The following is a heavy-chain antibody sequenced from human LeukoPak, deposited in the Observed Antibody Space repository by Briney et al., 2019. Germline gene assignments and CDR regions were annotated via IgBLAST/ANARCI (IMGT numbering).Heavy chain of an antibody. Sequence: PGGSLRLSCAASGFTFSSCSMNWVRQAPGKGLEWVSSISSSSSYIYYADSVKGRFTISRDNAKNSLYLQMNSLRAEDTAVYYCARDNLSSGWFDYWGQGTLVTVSS. J-gene: IGHJ4*02. V-gene: IGHV3-21*01. CDR3: ARDNLSSGWFDY. CDR2: ISSSSSYI. D-gene: IGHD6-19*01. CDR1: GFTFSSCS.